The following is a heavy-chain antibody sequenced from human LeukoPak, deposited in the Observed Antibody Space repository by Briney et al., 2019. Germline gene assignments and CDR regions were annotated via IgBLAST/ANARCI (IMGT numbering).Heavy chain of an antibody. V-gene: IGHV3-43D*04. CDR2: ISWDGGST. CDR1: GFTFDDYA. J-gene: IGHJ6*03. D-gene: IGHD3-3*01. Sequence: GGSLRLSCAASGFTFDDYAMHWVRQAPGKGLEWVSLISWDGGSTYYADSVKGRFTISRDNSKNSLYLQMNSLRAEDTALYYCARVELRFLEWLCQHNFYMDVWGKGTTVTVSS. CDR3: ARVELRFLEWLCQHNFYMDV.